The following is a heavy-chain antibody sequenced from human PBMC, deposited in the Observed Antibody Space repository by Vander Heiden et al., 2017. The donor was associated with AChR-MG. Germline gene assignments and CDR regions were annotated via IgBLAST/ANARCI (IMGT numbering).Heavy chain of an antibody. CDR2: IWYDGSNK. CDR1: GFTFSRYG. CDR3: ARELTGEVWYYYYYMDV. V-gene: IGHV3-33*01. Sequence: QVQLVEYGGGVVQPGRSLRLSCAASGFTFSRYGMHWVRQAPGKGLEWVAVIWYDGSNKYYADSVKGRFTISRDNSKNTLYLQMNSLRAEDTAVYYCARELTGEVWYYYYYMDVWGKGTTVTVSS. D-gene: IGHD7-27*01. J-gene: IGHJ6*03.